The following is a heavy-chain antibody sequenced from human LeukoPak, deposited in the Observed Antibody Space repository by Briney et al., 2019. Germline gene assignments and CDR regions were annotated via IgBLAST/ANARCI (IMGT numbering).Heavy chain of an antibody. D-gene: IGHD1-7*01. CDR3: AKDATPGNSIWDYFAF. Sequence: GGSLRLSCAASGFIFNICAMSWVRQAPGKGLEWVSSIGSTDIYYADSVKGRFTVSRDSSKNTLYLHLNSLRAEDSAVYYCAKDATPGNSIWDYFAFWGQGTVVTVSS. CDR1: GFIFNICA. J-gene: IGHJ4*02. V-gene: IGHV3-23*01. CDR2: IGSTDI.